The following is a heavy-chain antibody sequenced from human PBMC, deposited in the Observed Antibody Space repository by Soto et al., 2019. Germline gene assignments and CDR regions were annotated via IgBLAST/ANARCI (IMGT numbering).Heavy chain of an antibody. V-gene: IGHV3-23*01. CDR1: GFTFSSYD. J-gene: IGHJ4*02. Sequence: EVQLLESGGGLVQPGGSLRLSCAASGFTFSSYDMSWVRQAPGKGLEWVSAITGSGDSTYYADSVKGRFTVSRDNSKNTRYLQMHSLRAEDTAVYYCAKVFVFTIREGCDYWGLGNLVTVSS. CDR2: ITGSGDST. CDR3: AKVFVFTIREGCDY. D-gene: IGHD3-3*01.